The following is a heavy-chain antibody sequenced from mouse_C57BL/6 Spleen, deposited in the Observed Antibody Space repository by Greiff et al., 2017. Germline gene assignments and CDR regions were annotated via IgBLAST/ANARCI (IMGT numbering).Heavy chain of an antibody. V-gene: IGHV1-19*01. Sequence: EVKLMESGPVLVKPGASVKMSCKASGYTFTDYYMNWVKQSHGKSLEWIGVINPYNGGTSYNQKFKGKATLTVDKSSSTAYMELNSLTSEDSAVYYCARGAWDYGSSPDYWGQGTTLTVSS. J-gene: IGHJ2*01. D-gene: IGHD1-1*01. CDR1: GYTFTDYY. CDR2: INPYNGGT. CDR3: ARGAWDYGSSPDY.